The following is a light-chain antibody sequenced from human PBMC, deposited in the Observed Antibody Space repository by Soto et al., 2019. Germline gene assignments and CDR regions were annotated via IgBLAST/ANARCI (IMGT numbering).Light chain of an antibody. CDR3: QQSHGIPYT. CDR2: AAS. Sequence: DIQMTQSPSSLSASVGDRVTITCRASQTISSYLNWYQQRPGKAPKLPIYAASSLQSGVPSRFSGSGSETDFTLTMSNLQPEDFATYYCQQSHGIPYTFGQGTKLEIK. V-gene: IGKV1-39*01. CDR1: QTISSY. J-gene: IGKJ2*01.